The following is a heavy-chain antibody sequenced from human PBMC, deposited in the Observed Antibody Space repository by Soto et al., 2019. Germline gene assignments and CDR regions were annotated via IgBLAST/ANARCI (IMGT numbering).Heavy chain of an antibody. CDR2: IYYSGST. CDR3: ARGPASGLTALNYYYYMDV. Sequence: PSETLSLTCTVSGGSISSYYWSWIRQPPGKGLEWIGYIYYSGSTNYNPSLKSRVTISVDTSKNQFSLKLSSVTAADTAVYYCARGPASGLTALNYYYYMDVWGKGTTVTVSS. J-gene: IGHJ6*03. CDR1: GGSISSYY. V-gene: IGHV4-59*01. D-gene: IGHD3-22*01.